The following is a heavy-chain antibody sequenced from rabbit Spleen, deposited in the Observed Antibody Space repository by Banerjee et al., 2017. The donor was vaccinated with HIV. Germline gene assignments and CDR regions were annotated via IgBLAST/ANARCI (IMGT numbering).Heavy chain of an antibody. CDR3: VREAGYAGYGDGNL. J-gene: IGHJ4*01. V-gene: IGHV1S47*01. Sequence: QEQLVESGGGLVQPGGSLKLSCKASGFDFSSYGVSWVRQAPGKGLEWIGYIDPVFGSTVDASWVNGRFTISSHNAQNTLYLQLNSLTAADTATYFCVREAGYAGYGDGNLWGPGTLVTVS. D-gene: IGHD7-1*01. CDR1: GFDFSSYG. CDR2: IDPVFGST.